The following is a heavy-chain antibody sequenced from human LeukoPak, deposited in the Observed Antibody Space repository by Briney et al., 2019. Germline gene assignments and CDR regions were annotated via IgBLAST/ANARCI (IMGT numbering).Heavy chain of an antibody. CDR3: ARDAGYGGNSDY. CDR2: INKDGSDK. J-gene: IGHJ4*02. CDR1: GFTFNMYW. Sequence: GGSLRLSCAASGFTFNMYWMTWVRQAPGKGLESVAYINKDGSDKCYVDSVKGRFTVSRDNAKNSLYLQMNSLRAEGTAVYYCARDAGYGGNSDYWGQGTLVTVSS. V-gene: IGHV3-7*01. D-gene: IGHD4-23*01.